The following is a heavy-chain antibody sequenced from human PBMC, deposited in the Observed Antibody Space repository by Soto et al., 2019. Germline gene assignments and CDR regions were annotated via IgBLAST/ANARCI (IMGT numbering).Heavy chain of an antibody. V-gene: IGHV4-59*08. CDR3: ARRGSYYYYYMDV. Sequence: SETLSLTCTVSGGSISSYFWSWIRQPPGKGLEWIGYIYYSGSTNYNPSLKSRVTISVDTSKNQFSLKLSSVTAADTAVYYCARRGSYYYYYMDVWGKGTTVTVSS. J-gene: IGHJ6*03. CDR2: IYYSGST. CDR1: GGSISSYF.